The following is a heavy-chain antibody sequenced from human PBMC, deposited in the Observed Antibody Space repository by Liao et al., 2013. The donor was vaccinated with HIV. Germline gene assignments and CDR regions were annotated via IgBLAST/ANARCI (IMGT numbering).Heavy chain of an antibody. CDR2: ITHSGST. D-gene: IGHD3-10*01. V-gene: IGHV4-34*01. CDR3: AGPGRKGYTSGHQGVFDL. Sequence: QVQLQQWGAGLLKPSETLSLTCTVLRESFSGYHWSWIRRPPREGAWSGLGRITHSGSTNYNPSLKSRVSMSVDTSKNQFSLILDSMTAADTAVYYCAGPGRKGYTSGHQGVFDLWGQGTMVTVSS. CDR1: RESFSGYH. J-gene: IGHJ3*01.